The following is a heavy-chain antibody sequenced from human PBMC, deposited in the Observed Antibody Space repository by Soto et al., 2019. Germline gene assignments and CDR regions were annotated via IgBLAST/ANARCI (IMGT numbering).Heavy chain of an antibody. CDR1: GYTFRDYY. V-gene: IGHV3-11*01. D-gene: IGHD3-3*01. Sequence: GGSLRLSCAASGYTFRDYYMSWIRQAPGKGLEWISYIDTSGTKIYYADSVKGRFTITRDNAKNLLYLEMNSLRDEDTAVYYCASHYDMWSGYLSPVDYWGQGTLVTVSS. CDR3: ASHYDMWSGYLSPVDY. J-gene: IGHJ4*02. CDR2: IDTSGTKI.